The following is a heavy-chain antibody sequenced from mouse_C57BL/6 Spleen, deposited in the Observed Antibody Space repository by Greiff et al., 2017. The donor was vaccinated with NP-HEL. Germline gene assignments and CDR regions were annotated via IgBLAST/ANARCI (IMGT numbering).Heavy chain of an antibody. Sequence: VQLQQPGAELVMPGASVKLSCKASGYTFTSYWMHWVKQRPGQGLEWIGEIDPSDSYTNYNQKFKGKATLTVDKSSSTAYMELRSLTSEDSAVYYCARGYGSSYYFDYWGQGTTLTVSS. D-gene: IGHD1-1*01. V-gene: IGHV1-69*01. J-gene: IGHJ2*01. CDR1: GYTFTSYW. CDR3: ARGYGSSYYFDY. CDR2: IDPSDSYT.